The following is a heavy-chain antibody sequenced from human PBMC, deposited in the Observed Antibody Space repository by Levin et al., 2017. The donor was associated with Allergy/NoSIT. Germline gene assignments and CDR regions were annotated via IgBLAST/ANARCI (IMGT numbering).Heavy chain of an antibody. CDR3: ARVVGRCSSTSCYLAY. V-gene: IGHV7-4-1*02. D-gene: IGHD2-2*01. Sequence: RASVKVSCKASGYTFTTYAMTWVRQAPGQGLEWMGCISTNTGNPTYAQAFRGRIVFSMDTSVSTAYLQISSLKAEDTAVYYCARVVGRCSSTSCYLAYWGPGTLVTVSS. CDR2: ISTNTGNP. CDR1: GYTFTTYA. J-gene: IGHJ4*02.